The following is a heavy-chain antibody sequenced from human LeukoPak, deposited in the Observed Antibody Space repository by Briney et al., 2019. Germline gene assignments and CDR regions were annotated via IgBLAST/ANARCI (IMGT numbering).Heavy chain of an antibody. CDR3: ITTERNDYYDSSGYQDY. CDR1: GFTFSSYA. Sequence: PGGSLRLSCAASGFTFSSYAMSWVRQAPGKGLEWVSAISGSGGSTYYADSVKGRFTISRDNSKNTLYLQMNSLRAEDTAVYYCITTERNDYYDSSGYQDYWGQGTLVTVSS. J-gene: IGHJ4*02. V-gene: IGHV3-23*01. D-gene: IGHD3-22*01. CDR2: ISGSGGST.